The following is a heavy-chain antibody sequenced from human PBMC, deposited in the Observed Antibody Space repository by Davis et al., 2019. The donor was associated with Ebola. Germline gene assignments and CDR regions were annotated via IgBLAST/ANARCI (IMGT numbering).Heavy chain of an antibody. Sequence: GESLKISCKGSGYSFTSYWISWVRQAPGKGLEWVANIKQDGSEKYYVDSVKGRFTISRDNAKNSLYLQMNSLRAEDTAVYYCARASLYSGYSSWGQGTLVTVSS. CDR2: IKQDGSEK. J-gene: IGHJ4*02. CDR1: GYSFTSYW. V-gene: IGHV3-7*01. CDR3: ARASLYSGYSS. D-gene: IGHD5-12*01.